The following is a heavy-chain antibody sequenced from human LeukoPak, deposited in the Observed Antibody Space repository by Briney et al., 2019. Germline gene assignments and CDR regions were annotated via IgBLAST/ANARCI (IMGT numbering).Heavy chain of an antibody. CDR3: AREVAAAGTNWFDP. V-gene: IGHV4-59*12. J-gene: IGHJ5*02. CDR2: IYHSGST. D-gene: IGHD6-13*01. CDR1: GGSISDYY. Sequence: KPSETLSLTCTVSGGSISDYYWSWVRQPPGKGLEWIGYIYHSGSTYYNPSLKSRVTISVDRSKNQFSLKLSSVTAADTAVYYCAREVAAAGTNWFDPWGQGTLVTVSS.